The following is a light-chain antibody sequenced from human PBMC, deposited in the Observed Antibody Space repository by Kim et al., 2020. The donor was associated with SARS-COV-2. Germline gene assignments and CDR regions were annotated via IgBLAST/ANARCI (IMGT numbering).Light chain of an antibody. V-gene: IGKV1-27*01. J-gene: IGKJ1*01. Sequence: DIRMTQSPSSLSASVGDRVTITCRASQGINNDLAWYQQKPGKVPNLLIYGASALQSGVPSRFSGRGSETDFTLTISSLQPEDVAIYYCQKCNGAPWTFGQGTKVDIK. CDR1: QGINND. CDR3: QKCNGAPWT. CDR2: GAS.